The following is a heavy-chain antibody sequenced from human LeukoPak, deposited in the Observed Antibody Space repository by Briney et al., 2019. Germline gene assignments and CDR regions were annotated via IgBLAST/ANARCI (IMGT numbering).Heavy chain of an antibody. D-gene: IGHD2-2*01. CDR1: GFTFSSYW. CDR2: INSDGSST. Sequence: GGSLRLSCAASGFTFSSYWMHWVRQAPGKGLVWVSRINSDGSSTNYADSVKGRFTISRDNAKNTLYLQMNSLRAEDTAVYYCARGDIVVVPAAHYYYMDVWGKGTTVTVSS. V-gene: IGHV3-74*01. J-gene: IGHJ6*03. CDR3: ARGDIVVVPAAHYYYMDV.